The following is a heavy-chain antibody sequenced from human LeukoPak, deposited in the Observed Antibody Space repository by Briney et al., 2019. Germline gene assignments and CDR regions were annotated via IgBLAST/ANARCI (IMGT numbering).Heavy chain of an antibody. CDR2: ISGSGDST. V-gene: IGHV3-23*01. CDR3: AKDRLLNCRGDCYIFDY. Sequence: GGSLRLSCAASGFTFSSYSMNWVRQAPGRGLEWVSSISGSGDSTFYADSVKGRFSISRDNSKNTLYLQVNGLRTEDTAVYYCAKDRLLNCRGDCYIFDYWGQGTVVTVSS. J-gene: IGHJ4*02. D-gene: IGHD2-21*02. CDR1: GFTFSSYS.